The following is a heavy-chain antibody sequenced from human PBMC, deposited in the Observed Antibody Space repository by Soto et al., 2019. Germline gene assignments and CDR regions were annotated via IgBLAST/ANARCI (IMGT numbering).Heavy chain of an antibody. CDR3: ARDRFGGTEGTNWLDP. CDR1: GFKFNSYG. Sequence: QEQLVQSGGGVVQPGRSLRLSCAASGFKFNSYGMHWVRQAPGKGLEWVAVISYDGSDTSYGDSVKGRFTISRDNSKNTLPLQMGSLRLDDTAVYYCARDRFGGTEGTNWLDPWGQGSLVTVSS. D-gene: IGHD3-10*01. V-gene: IGHV3-33*01. CDR2: ISYDGSDT. J-gene: IGHJ5*02.